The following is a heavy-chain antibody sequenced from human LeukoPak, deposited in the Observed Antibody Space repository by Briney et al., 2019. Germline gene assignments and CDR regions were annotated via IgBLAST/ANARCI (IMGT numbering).Heavy chain of an antibody. CDR2: INPNSGGT. CDR1: GYTFTGYY. CDR3: ARDSSYSSGWFNKQFDY. J-gene: IGHJ4*02. V-gene: IGHV1-2*02. Sequence: GASVKVSCKASGYTFTGYYMHWVRQAPGQGLEWMGWINPNSGGTNYAQKFQGRVTMTRDTSISTAYMELSRLRSDDTAVYYCARDSSYSSGWFNKQFDYWGQGTLVTVSS. D-gene: IGHD6-19*01.